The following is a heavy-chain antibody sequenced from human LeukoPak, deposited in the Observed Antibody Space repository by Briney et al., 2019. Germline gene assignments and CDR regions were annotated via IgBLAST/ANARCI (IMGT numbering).Heavy chain of an antibody. J-gene: IGHJ4*02. V-gene: IGHV3-21*01. Sequence: PGGSLRLSCAASGFTFSSYSMNWVRQAPGKGLEWVSSISSSSSYIYYADSVKGRFTISRDNAKNSLYLQMNSLRAEDTAVYYCARDPTGELLWFGELLYPYYFDYWGQGTLVTVSS. D-gene: IGHD3-10*01. CDR2: ISSSSSYI. CDR1: GFTFSSYS. CDR3: ARDPTGELLWFGELLYPYYFDY.